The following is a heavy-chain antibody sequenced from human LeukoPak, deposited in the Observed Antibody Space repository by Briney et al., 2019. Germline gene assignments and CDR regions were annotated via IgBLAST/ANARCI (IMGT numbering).Heavy chain of an antibody. J-gene: IGHJ3*02. CDR1: GYTFTSYS. Sequence: ATVKVSCKASGYTFTSYSMNWVRQAPGQGLEWLGWINTNTGNPTYAQGFTGRFVFSLDTSVNTAYLQISSLKAEDTAVYYCARVVHPYDYESSGLTYDAFDIWGQGTMVTVSS. D-gene: IGHD3-22*01. CDR3: ARVVHPYDYESSGLTYDAFDI. CDR2: INTNTGNP. V-gene: IGHV7-4-1*02.